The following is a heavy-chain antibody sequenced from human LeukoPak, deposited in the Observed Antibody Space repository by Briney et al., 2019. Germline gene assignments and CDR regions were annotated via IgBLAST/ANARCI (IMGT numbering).Heavy chain of an antibody. D-gene: IGHD4-17*01. V-gene: IGHV3-49*04. J-gene: IGHJ4*02. CDR2: IKSRTYGGTT. CDR1: GFTFGDYG. CDR3: ARDRDHGLDY. Sequence: PGGSLRLSCTASGFTFGDYGVRWVRQAPGKGLEWIGFIKSRTYGGTTEYAASVKGRFTISRDDSKSIAYLQMNSLKTEDTAVYFCARDRDHGLDYWGQGTLVTVSS.